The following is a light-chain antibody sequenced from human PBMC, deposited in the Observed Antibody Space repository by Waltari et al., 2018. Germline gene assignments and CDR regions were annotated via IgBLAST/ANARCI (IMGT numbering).Light chain of an antibody. J-gene: IGKJ2*01. Sequence: DIQMTQSPSSVSASIGDRVTLSCRASQDIANFVAWVQFKRGKAPKSLIYAASTLQNDVPLRFLGRGYGRNFSLTSDGLQPEDFATYHCQQYDTPPPTFGRGTKV. V-gene: IGKV1-16*01. CDR1: QDIANF. CDR2: AAS. CDR3: QQYDTPPPT.